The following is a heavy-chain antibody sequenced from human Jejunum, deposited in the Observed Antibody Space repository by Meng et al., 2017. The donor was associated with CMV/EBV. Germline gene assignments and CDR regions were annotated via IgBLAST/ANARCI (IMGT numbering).Heavy chain of an antibody. V-gene: IGHV3-7*01. D-gene: IGHD7-27*01. CDR3: ARDIGWGHSDY. CDR1: GFSFSSYW. Sequence: LSCAASGFSFSSYWMTWVRKAPGKGLEWVALINQVGSQEYYVDSVKGRFTISRDNAKNSLFLQLDSLRPEDTAVYFCARDIGWGHSDYWGQGTLVTVSS. J-gene: IGHJ4*02. CDR2: INQVGSQE.